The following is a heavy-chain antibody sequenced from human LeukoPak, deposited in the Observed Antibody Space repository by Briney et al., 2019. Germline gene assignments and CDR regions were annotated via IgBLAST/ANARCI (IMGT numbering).Heavy chain of an antibody. CDR1: GYTFTIYG. V-gene: IGHV1-18*04. J-gene: IGHJ4*02. D-gene: IGHD3-16*02. CDR2: ISAYNGNT. CDR3: AAEYYDYVWGSYRYTADY. Sequence: GASVTVSFTASGYTFTIYGISWVRQAPGQGLEWMGWISAYNGNTNYAQKHQGRVTMTTDTSTSTAYMELRSLRSDDTAVYYCAAEYYDYVWGSYRYTADYWGQGTLVTVSS.